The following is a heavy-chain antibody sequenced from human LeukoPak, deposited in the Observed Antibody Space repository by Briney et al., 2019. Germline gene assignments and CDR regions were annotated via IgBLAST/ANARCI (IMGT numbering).Heavy chain of an antibody. CDR3: ARGGDYYDSSGYYYWDAFDI. D-gene: IGHD3-22*01. CDR2: INHSGST. Sequence: SETLSLTCAVYGGSFSGYYWSWIRQPPGKGLEWIGEINHSGSTNYNPSLKSRVTISVDTSKNQFSLKLSSVTAADTAVYYCARGGDYYDSSGYYYWDAFDIWGQGTMVTVSS. V-gene: IGHV4-34*01. CDR1: GGSFSGYY. J-gene: IGHJ3*02.